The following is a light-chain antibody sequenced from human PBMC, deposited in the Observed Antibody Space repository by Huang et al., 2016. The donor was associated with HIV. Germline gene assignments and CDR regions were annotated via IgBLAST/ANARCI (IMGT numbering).Light chain of an antibody. CDR3: QQCYASSYT. J-gene: IGKJ2*01. V-gene: IGKV1-5*03. CDR1: QSIGSW. CDR2: KAS. Sequence: DIQMTQSPSTLSVSVGDSVTIPCRASQSIGSWLAWYRQIPGKAPKLLISKASSLRSGVSSRFSGSGSGTQFSLTIRTLQPDDFATYYCQQCYASSYTFGQGTKLEIK.